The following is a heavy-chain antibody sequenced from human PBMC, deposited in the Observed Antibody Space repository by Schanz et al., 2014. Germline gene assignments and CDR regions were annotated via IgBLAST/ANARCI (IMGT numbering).Heavy chain of an antibody. CDR2: ISGGGGTT. Sequence: VQLVESGGGLVQPGGSLRLSCASSGFSFTTYAMCWVRQAPGKGLEWVSAISGGGGTTYYTDSVKGRFTISRDNSKSTLYLQMNSLRAEDTAVYYCAKDGPGGSGSYSADGGMDVWGQGTTVTVSS. D-gene: IGHD3-10*01. CDR1: GFSFTTYA. V-gene: IGHV3-23*04. CDR3: AKDGPGGSGSYSADGGMDV. J-gene: IGHJ6*02.